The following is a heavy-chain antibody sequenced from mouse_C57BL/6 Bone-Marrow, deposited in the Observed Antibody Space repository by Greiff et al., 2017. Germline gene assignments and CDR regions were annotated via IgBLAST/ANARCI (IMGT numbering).Heavy chain of an antibody. V-gene: IGHV1-82*01. CDR1: GYAFSSSW. CDR2: IYPGDGDT. CDR3: ARGGRRRYFDV. J-gene: IGHJ1*03. Sequence: QVQLQQSGPELVKPGASVKISCKASGYAFSSSWMNWVKQRPGKGLEWIGRIYPGDGDTNYNGKFKGTATLTADKSSSTAYMQLSSLTSEDSAVYFCARGGRRRYFDVWGTGTTVTVSS.